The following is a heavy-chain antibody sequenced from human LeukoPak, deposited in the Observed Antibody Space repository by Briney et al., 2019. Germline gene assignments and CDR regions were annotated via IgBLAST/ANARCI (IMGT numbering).Heavy chain of an antibody. D-gene: IGHD6-19*01. V-gene: IGHV3-21*01. Sequence: PGGSLRLSCAASGFTFSSYSMNWVRQAPGKGLEWVSSISSSSSYIYYADSVKGRFTISRDNAKNSLYLQMNSLRAEDTAVYYCARGPWSEWLVHYAFDIWGQGTMVTVSS. CDR1: GFTFSSYS. CDR2: ISSSSSYI. CDR3: ARGPWSEWLVHYAFDI. J-gene: IGHJ3*02.